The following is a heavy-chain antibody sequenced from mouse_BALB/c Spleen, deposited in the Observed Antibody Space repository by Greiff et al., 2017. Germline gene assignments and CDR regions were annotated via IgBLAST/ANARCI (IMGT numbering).Heavy chain of an antibody. CDR2: ISSGGST. D-gene: IGHD2-12*01. Sequence: EVKLVESGGGLVKPGGSLKLSCAASGFTFSSYAMSWVRQTPEKRLEWVASISSGGSTYYPDSVKGRFTISRDNARNILYLQMSSLRSEDTAMYYCVREYSDDVGWYIEVSGAETTGTVSP. CDR3: VREYSDDVGWYIEV. V-gene: IGHV5-6-5*01. CDR1: GFTFSSYA. J-gene: IGHJ1*01.